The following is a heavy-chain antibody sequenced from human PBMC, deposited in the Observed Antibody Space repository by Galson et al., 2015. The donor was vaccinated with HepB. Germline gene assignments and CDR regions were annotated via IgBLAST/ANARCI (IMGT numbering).Heavy chain of an antibody. CDR2: IVVGSGNT. J-gene: IGHJ4*02. Sequence: SGAEVKKPGASVKVSCKASGYTFTSYGISWVRQAPGQGLEWIGWIVVGSGNTNYAQKFQERVTITRDMSTSTAYMELSSLRSEDTAVYYCAADIMVRGVISDYWGQGTLVTVSS. D-gene: IGHD3-10*01. CDR3: AADIMVRGVISDY. CDR1: GYTFTSYG. V-gene: IGHV1-58*02.